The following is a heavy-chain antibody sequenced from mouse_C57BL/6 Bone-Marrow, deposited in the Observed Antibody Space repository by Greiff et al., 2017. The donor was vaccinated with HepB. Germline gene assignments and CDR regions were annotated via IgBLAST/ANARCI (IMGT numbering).Heavy chain of an antibody. CDR3: TTKVSVPYGNYGY. Sequence: VQLQQSGAELVRPGASVKVSCTASGFNIKDDYMHWVKQRPEQGLEWIGWIDPENGDTEYASKFQGKATITADTSSNTAYLQLSSLTTEDTAVYYCTTKVSVPYGNYGYWGQRTTLTVAS. V-gene: IGHV14-4*01. CDR1: GFNIKDDY. J-gene: IGHJ2*01. D-gene: IGHD2-1*01. CDR2: IDPENGDT.